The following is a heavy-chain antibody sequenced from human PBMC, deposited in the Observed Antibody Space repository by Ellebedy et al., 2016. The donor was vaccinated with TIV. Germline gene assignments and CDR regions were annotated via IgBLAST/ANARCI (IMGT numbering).Heavy chain of an antibody. CDR2: ISRSGSTI. J-gene: IGHJ6*02. Sequence: GGSLRLSCAASGFTFSDYYMNWIRQAPGKGLEWVSYISRSGSTIYYADSVKGRFTISRDNAKNSLYLQMNSLRAEDTAVYYCARALSDGSGSYYKVNYYYGMDVWGQGTTVTVSS. CDR3: ARALSDGSGSYYKVNYYYGMDV. D-gene: IGHD3-10*01. CDR1: GFTFSDYY. V-gene: IGHV3-11*01.